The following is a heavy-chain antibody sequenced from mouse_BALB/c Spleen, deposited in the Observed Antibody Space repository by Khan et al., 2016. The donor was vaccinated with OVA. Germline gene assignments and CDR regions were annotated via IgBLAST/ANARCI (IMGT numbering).Heavy chain of an antibody. CDR2: IYPGSGST. V-gene: IGHV1-77*01. D-gene: IGHD2-1*01. J-gene: IGHJ4*01. CDR1: GYTFTDYD. Sequence: QVQLKESGPELVKPGASVKMSCKTSGYTFTDYDIRWVKQRTGQGLEWIGEIYPGSGSTYYNEKFKGKATLTADKSSNTAYMQLSSLTSEDSAVYFCAKIFYGNSYAMDYGGQGTAVTVSS. CDR3: AKIFYGNSYAMDY.